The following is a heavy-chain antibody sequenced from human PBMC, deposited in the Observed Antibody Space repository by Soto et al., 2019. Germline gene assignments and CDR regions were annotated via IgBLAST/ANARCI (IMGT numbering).Heavy chain of an antibody. Sequence: GGSLRLSCAASGFSVRSSHMSWVRQAPGKGLEWVGRLKSKTHGGTTDYAAPVKGRFTISGDESRNTLYLQMNSLKTDDTAVYYCTTGRSLWGQGTLVTVPQ. CDR3: TTGRSL. CDR2: LKSKTHGGTT. D-gene: IGHD2-15*01. J-gene: IGHJ4*02. CDR1: GFSVRSSH. V-gene: IGHV3-15*01.